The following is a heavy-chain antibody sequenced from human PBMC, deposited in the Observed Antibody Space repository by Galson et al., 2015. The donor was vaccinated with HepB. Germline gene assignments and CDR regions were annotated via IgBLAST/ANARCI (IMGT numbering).Heavy chain of an antibody. CDR2: ISKSSDYI. Sequence: LRLSCAASGFIFNTYAMDWVRQAPGKGLEWVAAISKSSDYIYYAESVKGRFTISRDNSKNTLYLQMNSLRVEDTAVYYCVKGRPGSGYHSFLDYWGQGTLVTVSS. V-gene: IGHV3-23*01. CDR3: VKGRPGSGYHSFLDY. J-gene: IGHJ4*02. CDR1: GFIFNTYA. D-gene: IGHD3-10*01.